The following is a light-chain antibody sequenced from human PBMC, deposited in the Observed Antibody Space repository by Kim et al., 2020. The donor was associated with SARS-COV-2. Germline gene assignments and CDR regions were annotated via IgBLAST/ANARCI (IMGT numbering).Light chain of an antibody. CDR1: SSDVGGYDW. Sequence: QSALTQPPSASGSPGQSVTISCTGTSSDVGGYDWVSWYQQHPGKAPKLIISDVSKRPSGVPDRFSGSKSGSSASLTVSGLQAEDEADYYCCSYAGDDKYVFGTGTKVTVL. J-gene: IGLJ1*01. CDR3: CSYAGDDKYV. V-gene: IGLV2-8*01. CDR2: DVS.